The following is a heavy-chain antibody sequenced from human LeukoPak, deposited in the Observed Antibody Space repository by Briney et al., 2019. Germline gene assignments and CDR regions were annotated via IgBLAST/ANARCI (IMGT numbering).Heavy chain of an antibody. J-gene: IGHJ5*02. CDR3: ARVDS. CDR1: GNTFTDYY. CDR2: INPYSGDT. V-gene: IGHV1-2*02. D-gene: IGHD2-2*03. Sequence: ASVRVSCKASGNTFTDYYMHWVRQAPGQGLEWMGWINPYSGDTKYAQKFQGRVTLTRDTSITTAQMKLNSLTSDDTAVYFCARVDSWGQGTLVTVS.